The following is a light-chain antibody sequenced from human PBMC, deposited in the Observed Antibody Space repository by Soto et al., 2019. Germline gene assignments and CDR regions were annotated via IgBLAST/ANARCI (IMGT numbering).Light chain of an antibody. CDR3: QQTSSTPRVT. J-gene: IGKJ5*01. Sequence: DIPMTQSPSSLSASVGDRVTITCRASQSISNYLNWYQQKPGIAPKLLIYAASSLQSGVPSRFSGSGSGTDFTLTISTLQPEDFATYYCQQTSSTPRVTFGQGTRLEIK. CDR2: AAS. V-gene: IGKV1-39*01. CDR1: QSISNY.